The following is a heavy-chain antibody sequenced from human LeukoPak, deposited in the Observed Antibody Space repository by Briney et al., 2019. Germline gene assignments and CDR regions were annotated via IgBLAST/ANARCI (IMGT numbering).Heavy chain of an antibody. CDR2: IYWDDDK. D-gene: IGHD6-13*01. J-gene: IGHJ4*02. CDR3: AHTAYSSSWEPFDY. V-gene: IGHV2-5*02. CDR1: GFSLSTSGVG. Sequence: SGPTLVKPTQTLTLTCTFSGFSLSTSGVGVGWIRQPPGKALEWLALIYWDDDKRYSPSLKSRLIITKDTSKNQVVLTMINMDPVDTATYYCAHTAYSSSWEPFDYWGQGTLVTVSS.